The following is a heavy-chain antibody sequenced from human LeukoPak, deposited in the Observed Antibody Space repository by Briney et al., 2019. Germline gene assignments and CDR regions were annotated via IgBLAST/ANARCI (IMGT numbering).Heavy chain of an antibody. V-gene: IGHV3-30*02. D-gene: IGHD3-22*01. Sequence: GGSLRLSCAASGFTVSSNYMSWVRQAPGKGLEWVAFIRYDGSNKYYADSVKGRFTISRDNSKNTLYLQMNSLRAEDTAVYYCAKAITMIVVVMGYWGQGTLVTVSS. J-gene: IGHJ4*02. CDR2: IRYDGSNK. CDR3: AKAITMIVVVMGY. CDR1: GFTVSSNY.